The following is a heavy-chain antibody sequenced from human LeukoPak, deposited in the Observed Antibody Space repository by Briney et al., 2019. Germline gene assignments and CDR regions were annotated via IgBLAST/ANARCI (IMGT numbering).Heavy chain of an antibody. V-gene: IGHV3-21*04. CDR3: AKRGRETYSSSSFDY. D-gene: IGHD6-6*01. CDR2: ISSTSSDI. J-gene: IGHJ4*02. Sequence: PGGSLRLSCAASGFTFNIYTINWVRQAPGKGLEWVSSISSTSSDIHYADSVKGRFTIFRDNAKNSLYLQMNSLRAEDTAVYYCAKRGRETYSSSSFDYWGQGTLVTVSS. CDR1: GFTFNIYT.